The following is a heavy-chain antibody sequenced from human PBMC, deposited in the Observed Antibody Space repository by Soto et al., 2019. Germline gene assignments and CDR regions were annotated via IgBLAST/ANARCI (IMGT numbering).Heavy chain of an antibody. Sequence: PSETLSLTCTVSGGSIRSYYWTWIRQPPGKGLEWLGYIFYSGSTFFNPSLKSRVTISIHTSKSQFSLQLTSVTAADTAVYYCARGKGSSGWTLYYYYGMDVWGQGTTVTVSS. D-gene: IGHD6-19*01. CDR3: ARGKGSSGWTLYYYYGMDV. V-gene: IGHV4-59*01. CDR2: IFYSGST. CDR1: GGSIRSYY. J-gene: IGHJ6*02.